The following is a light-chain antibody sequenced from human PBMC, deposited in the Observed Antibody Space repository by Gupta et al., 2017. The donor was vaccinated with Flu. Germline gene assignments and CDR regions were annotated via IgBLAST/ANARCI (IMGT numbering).Light chain of an antibody. V-gene: IGKV3-15*01. CDR2: GAS. CDR1: QSVSSD. CDR3: QHYNNWPPWT. Sequence: TQSPATLAVSPGDRAPLSCRASQSVSSDLAWYQQKPVQATRLLIYGASTRATGIPARFSGSGSGTEFTLTISSLQSEDFAVYYCQHYNNWPPWTFGHGTKVEV. J-gene: IGKJ1*01.